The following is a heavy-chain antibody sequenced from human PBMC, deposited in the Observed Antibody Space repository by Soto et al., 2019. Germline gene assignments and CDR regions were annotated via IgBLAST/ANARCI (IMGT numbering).Heavy chain of an antibody. CDR3: AHFSGYEQFDY. V-gene: IGHV2-5*01. J-gene: IGHJ4*02. CDR1: GFSISTSGEG. CDR2: IYWNDDK. D-gene: IGHD5-12*01. Sequence: SGPTLVNPTQTLTLTCTLSGFSISTSGEGVGWIRQPPGQALEWLAVIYWNDDKRYSPSLKSRLTITKDNSKNQVVLTMTNMEPVDTGTYYCAHFSGYEQFDYWGQGTLVTVSS.